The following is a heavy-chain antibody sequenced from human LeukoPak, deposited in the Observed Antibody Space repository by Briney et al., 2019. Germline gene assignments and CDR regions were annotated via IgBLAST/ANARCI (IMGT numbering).Heavy chain of an antibody. CDR1: GGSISSYY. CDR3: ARDRVAARPVYYYYYMDV. V-gene: IGHV4-59*01. CDR2: IYYSGST. J-gene: IGHJ6*03. Sequence: PSETLSLTCTVSGGSISSYYWSWIRQPPGKGLEWIGYIYYSGSTNYNPSLKSRVTISVDTSKNQFSLKLSSVTAADTAVYYCARDRVAARPVYYYYYMDVWGKGTTVTVSS. D-gene: IGHD6-6*01.